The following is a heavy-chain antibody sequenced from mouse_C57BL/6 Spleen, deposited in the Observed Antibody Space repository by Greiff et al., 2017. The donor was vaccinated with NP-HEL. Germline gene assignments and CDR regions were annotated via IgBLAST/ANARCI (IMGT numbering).Heavy chain of an antibody. D-gene: IGHD1-1*01. CDR1: GFNIKNTY. J-gene: IGHJ4*01. CDR2: IDPANGNS. Sequence: EVQLVESVAALVRPGASVKLSCTASGFNIKNTYMHWVKQRPEQGLEWIGRIDPANGNSKYAPKFQGKATITADTSSNTAYLQLSSLTSEDTAIYYCARSPVVAASDAMDYWGQGTSVTVSS. CDR3: ARSPVVAASDAMDY. V-gene: IGHV14-3*01.